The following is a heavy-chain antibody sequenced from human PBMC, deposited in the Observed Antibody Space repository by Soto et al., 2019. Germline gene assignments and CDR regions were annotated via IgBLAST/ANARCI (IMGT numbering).Heavy chain of an antibody. CDR2: IWYDGSKK. Sequence: QVQLVESGGGVVQPGRSLRLSCAASGFTFSSYGMHWVRQAPGKGLEWVAVIWYDGSKKYYADSVKGRFTISRDNSMNTLSPQMNTLRAEDTAVYYCARDRCGDYDSSSTDYWGQGTLVTVSS. CDR1: GFTFSSYG. V-gene: IGHV3-33*01. J-gene: IGHJ4*02. D-gene: IGHD4-17*01. CDR3: ARDRCGDYDSSSTDY.